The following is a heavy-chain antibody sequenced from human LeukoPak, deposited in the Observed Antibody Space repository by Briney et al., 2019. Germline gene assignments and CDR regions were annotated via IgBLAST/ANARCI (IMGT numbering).Heavy chain of an antibody. V-gene: IGHV3-74*01. CDR1: GFTFTDFW. D-gene: IGHD2-21*01. CDR2: VKGDEIST. Sequence: PGGSLRLSCAASGFTFTDFWMHWVRQAPGWGLVWVSRVKGDEISTLYADSVKGRFTISRDNAKNTLYLQMNSLRADDTALYYCATGPYSAFEMWGQGTMVTVSS. CDR3: ATGPYSAFEM. J-gene: IGHJ3*02.